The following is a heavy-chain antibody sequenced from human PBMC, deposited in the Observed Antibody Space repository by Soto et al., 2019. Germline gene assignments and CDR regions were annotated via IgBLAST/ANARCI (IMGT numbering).Heavy chain of an antibody. CDR2: IIPILGIA. V-gene: IGHV1-69*04. CDR1: GGTFSSYT. CDR3: AREEGGSCYLEVCAFDI. J-gene: IGHJ3*02. D-gene: IGHD2-15*01. Sequence: SVKVSCKASGGTFSSYTISWVRQAPGQGLEWMGRIIPILGIANYAQKFQGRVTITADKSTSTAYMELSSLRSEGTAVYYCAREEGGSCYLEVCAFDIWGQGTMVTVSS.